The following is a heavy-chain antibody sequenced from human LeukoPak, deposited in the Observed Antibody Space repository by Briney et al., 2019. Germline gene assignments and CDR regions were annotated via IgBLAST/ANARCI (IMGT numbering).Heavy chain of an antibody. J-gene: IGHJ4*02. CDR3: ARSPMVRGVEYFDY. Sequence: PGGSLRLSCSASGFTVSSNYMTWVRQAPGKGLEWVSIIYSGGSTYYADSVKGRFTISRDNSKNTLYLQMNSLRAEDTAVYYCARSPMVRGVEYFDYWGQGTLVTVSS. CDR2: IYSGGST. V-gene: IGHV3-53*01. D-gene: IGHD3-10*01. CDR1: GFTVSSNY.